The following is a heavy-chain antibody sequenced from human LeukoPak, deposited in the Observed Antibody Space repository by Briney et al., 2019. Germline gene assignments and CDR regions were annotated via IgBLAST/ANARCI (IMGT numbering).Heavy chain of an antibody. CDR1: GFTFSNYA. Sequence: PGGSLRLSCAASGFTFSNYAMSWVRQAPGEGLEWVSAISPSADSTSYADSVKGRFAISRDNSKNMVYLQMDSLRAEDTAVYYCAKRESSSSWYNYFDYWGQGTLVTVSS. D-gene: IGHD6-13*01. CDR3: AKRESSSSWYNYFDY. V-gene: IGHV3-23*01. J-gene: IGHJ4*02. CDR2: ISPSADST.